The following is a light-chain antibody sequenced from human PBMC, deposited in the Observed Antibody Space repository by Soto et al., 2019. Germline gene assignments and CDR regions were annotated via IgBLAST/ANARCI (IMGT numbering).Light chain of an antibody. CDR3: QQYNTYLWT. CDR2: KAS. J-gene: IGKJ1*01. V-gene: IGKV1-5*03. Sequence: IQMTQSPSTLSASVGDRVTITCRASQSISSWLAWYQQKPGKAPNRLIYKASSLESGVPSRFSGSGSGTEFPLTISSLQPDDFADYYCQQYNTYLWTFGQGTKVEIK. CDR1: QSISSW.